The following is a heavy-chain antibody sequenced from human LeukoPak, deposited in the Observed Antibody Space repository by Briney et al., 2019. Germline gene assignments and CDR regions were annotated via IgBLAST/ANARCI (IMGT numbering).Heavy chain of an antibody. CDR2: INPNSGGT. CDR3: ASDSAKTNYYYYMDV. CDR1: GYTFTGYY. V-gene: IGHV1-2*06. Sequence: ASVKVSCKASGYTFTGYYMHWVRQAPGEGLEWMGRINPNSGGTNYAQKFQGRVTMTRDTSISTAYMELSRLRSDDTAVYYCASDSAKTNYYYYMDVWGKGTTVTVSS. J-gene: IGHJ6*03. D-gene: IGHD1-14*01.